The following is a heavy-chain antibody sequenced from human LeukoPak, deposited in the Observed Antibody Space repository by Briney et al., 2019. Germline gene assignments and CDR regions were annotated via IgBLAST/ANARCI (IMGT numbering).Heavy chain of an antibody. CDR2: IDPSDSYT. J-gene: IGHJ4*02. CDR1: GYSFTSYW. V-gene: IGHV5-10-1*01. Sequence: GESLKISCKGPGYSFTSYWISWVRQMPGKGLEWMGRIDPSDSYTNYSPSFQGHVTISADKSISTAYLQWSSLKASDTAMYYCARHGIAVAGTDADFDYWGQGTLVTVSS. CDR3: ARHGIAVAGTDADFDY. D-gene: IGHD6-19*01.